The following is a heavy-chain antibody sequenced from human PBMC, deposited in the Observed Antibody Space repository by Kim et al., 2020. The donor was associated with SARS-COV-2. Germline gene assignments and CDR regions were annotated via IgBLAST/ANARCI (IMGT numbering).Heavy chain of an antibody. CDR1: GFPFSSYA. J-gene: IGHJ4*02. CDR2: ISYDGNYK. V-gene: IGHV3-30*04. Sequence: GGSLRLSCAASGFPFSSYALHWVRQAPGKGLEWVAVISYDGNYKYYADSVKGRFTISRDNSKNTLYLQMDGLRAEDTAVYYGAAWRGDTVGSTKFFSGPLDYWGQGTLVPVSS. D-gene: IGHD1-26*01. CDR3: AAWRGDTVGSTKFFSGPLDY.